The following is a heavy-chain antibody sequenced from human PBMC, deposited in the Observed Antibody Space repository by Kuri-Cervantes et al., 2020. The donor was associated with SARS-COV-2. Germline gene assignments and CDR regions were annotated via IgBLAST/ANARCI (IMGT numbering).Heavy chain of an antibody. Sequence: SQTLSLTCAVSGGSICSGGYSWSWIRQPPGKCLEWIGYIYHSGSTYYNPSLKSRVTISVDRPKNQFSLKLISVANADTAVYYCARVHARGWFDPWGKGTLVTVSS. D-gene: IGHD6-6*01. CDR2: IYHSGST. CDR3: ARVHARGWFDP. V-gene: IGHV4-30-2*01. CDR1: GGSICSGGYS. J-gene: IGHJ5*02.